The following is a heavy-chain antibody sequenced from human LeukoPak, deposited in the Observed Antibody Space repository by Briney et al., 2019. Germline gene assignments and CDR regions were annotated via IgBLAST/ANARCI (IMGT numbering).Heavy chain of an antibody. J-gene: IGHJ4*02. D-gene: IGHD1-26*01. V-gene: IGHV3-66*01. CDR2: IYSGGST. CDR3: ARGGRRAGATTGGFDY. CDR1: GFTVSSNY. Sequence: GGSLRLSCAASGFTVSSNYMSWVRQAPGKGLEWVSVIYSGGSTYYADSVKGRFTISRDNSKNTLYLQMNSLRAEDTAVYYCARGGRRAGATTGGFDYWGQGTLVTVSS.